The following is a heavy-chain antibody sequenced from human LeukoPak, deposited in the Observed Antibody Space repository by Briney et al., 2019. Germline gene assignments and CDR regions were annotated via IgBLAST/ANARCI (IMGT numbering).Heavy chain of an antibody. CDR3: AKAGSSGRQKLGSWFDP. CDR1: GFTLSSFW. Sequence: PGGSLRLSCAASGFTLSSFWMSWVRQTPGKGLEWVAVISYDGSNKYYADSVKGRFTISRDNSKNTLYLQMNSLRAEDTAVYYCAKAGSSGRQKLGSWFDPWGQGTLVTVSS. V-gene: IGHV3-30*18. J-gene: IGHJ5*02. CDR2: ISYDGSNK. D-gene: IGHD6-19*01.